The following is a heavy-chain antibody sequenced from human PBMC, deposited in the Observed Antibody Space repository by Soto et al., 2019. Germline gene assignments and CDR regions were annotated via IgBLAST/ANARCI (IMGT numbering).Heavy chain of an antibody. CDR1: GFTFSSSA. V-gene: IGHV3-23*01. D-gene: IGHD3-22*01. Sequence: GGALSLSCAASGFTFSSSAMSSVRQVPGKGLEWVSAISGSGGSTYYADSVKGRFTISRDNSKNTLYLQMNSLRAEDTAVYYSAKAPVVVNPLFDYWGQGTLDPVSS. CDR2: ISGSGGST. CDR3: AKAPVVVNPLFDY. J-gene: IGHJ4*02.